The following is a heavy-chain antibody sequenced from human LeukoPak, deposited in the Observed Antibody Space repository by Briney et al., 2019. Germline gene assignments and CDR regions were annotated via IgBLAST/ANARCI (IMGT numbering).Heavy chain of an antibody. CDR2: INHSGST. Sequence: PSETLSLTCAVYGGSFSGYYWSWIRQPPGKGLEWIGEINHSGSTNYNPSLKSRVTISVDTSKNQFSLKLSSVTAADTAVYYCARVRREEQLWPPRYYYYGMDVWGKGTTVTVSS. D-gene: IGHD5-18*01. CDR3: ARVRREEQLWPPRYYYYGMDV. CDR1: GGSFSGYY. J-gene: IGHJ6*04. V-gene: IGHV4-34*01.